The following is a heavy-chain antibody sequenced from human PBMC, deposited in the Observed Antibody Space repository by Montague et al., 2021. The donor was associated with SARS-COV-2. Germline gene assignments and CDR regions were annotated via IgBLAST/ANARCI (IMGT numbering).Heavy chain of an antibody. V-gene: IGHV4-59*12. CDR3: ARRAAGSYFYYGVDV. D-gene: IGHD6-13*01. CDR1: GDSINTYY. Sequence: SETLSLTCTVSGDSINTYYWNWFRQPPGKGLEWLGSIFYTGSTNYNPSLKSRVTISLDTSKNQFFLKVTSVTAADTAVYYCARRAAGSYFYYGVDVWGQGTTVTVSS. CDR2: IFYTGST. J-gene: IGHJ6*02.